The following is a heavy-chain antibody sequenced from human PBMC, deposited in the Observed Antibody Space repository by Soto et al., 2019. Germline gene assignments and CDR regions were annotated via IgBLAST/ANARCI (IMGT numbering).Heavy chain of an antibody. CDR3: AKGRFLEWLLVY. CDR2: ISAYNGNT. V-gene: IGHV1-18*01. D-gene: IGHD3-3*01. Sequence: ASVKVSCKTSGYPFSMYGISWVRQAPGQGLEWMGWISAYNGNTEYAQKFQGRVTMTRDISTSTAYLDLRSLRSDDTAVYYCAKGRFLEWLLVYWGQGTLVTVSS. CDR1: GYPFSMYG. J-gene: IGHJ4*02.